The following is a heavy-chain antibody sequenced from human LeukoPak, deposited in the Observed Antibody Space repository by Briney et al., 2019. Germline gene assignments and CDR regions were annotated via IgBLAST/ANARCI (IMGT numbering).Heavy chain of an antibody. CDR2: INHSGST. V-gene: IGHV4-34*01. J-gene: IGHJ6*02. D-gene: IGHD6-19*01. CDR3: ARGLISSGWSNTYYYYGTDV. Sequence: PSETLSLTCAVYGGSFSGYYWSWIRQPPGKGLEWIGEINHSGSTNYNPSLKSRVTISVDTSKNQFSLKLSSVTAADTAVYYCARGLISSGWSNTYYYYGTDVWGQGTTVTVSS. CDR1: GGSFSGYY.